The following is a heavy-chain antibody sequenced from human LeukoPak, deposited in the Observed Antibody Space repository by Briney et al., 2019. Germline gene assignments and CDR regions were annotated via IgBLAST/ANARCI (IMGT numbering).Heavy chain of an antibody. V-gene: IGHV4-61*02. Sequence: SETLSLTCTVSGGSISSGSYYWSWIRQPAGKGLEWIGRIYTSGSTNYNPSLKSRVTISVDTSKNQFSLKLSSVTAADTAVYYCARDQYYDSSGYYYPLDYWGQGTLVTVSS. CDR2: IYTSGST. CDR1: GGSISSGSYY. D-gene: IGHD3-22*01. J-gene: IGHJ4*02. CDR3: ARDQYYDSSGYYYPLDY.